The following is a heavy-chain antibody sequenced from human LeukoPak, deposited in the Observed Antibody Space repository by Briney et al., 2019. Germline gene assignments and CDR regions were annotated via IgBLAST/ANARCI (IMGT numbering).Heavy chain of an antibody. V-gene: IGHV3-48*01. CDR3: AKGQSSGYYYGGAFDI. J-gene: IGHJ3*02. CDR1: GFIFSSFG. CDR2: ISSSSPTI. D-gene: IGHD3-22*01. Sequence: PGGSLRLSCAASGFIFSSFGMNWVRQAPGKGLEWVSYISSSSPTIYYADSVKGRFTISRDNAKNSLYLQMNSLRAEDTALYYCAKGQSSGYYYGGAFDIWGQGTMVTVSS.